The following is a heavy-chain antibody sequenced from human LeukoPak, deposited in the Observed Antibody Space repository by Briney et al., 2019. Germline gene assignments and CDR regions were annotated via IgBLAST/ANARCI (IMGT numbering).Heavy chain of an antibody. J-gene: IGHJ4*02. CDR2: INHSGST. V-gene: IGHV4-34*01. D-gene: IGHD3-10*01. CDR1: GGSFSGYY. Sequence: SETLSLTCAVYGGSFSGYYWSWIRQPPGKGLEWIGEINHSGSTNYNPSLKSRVTISVGTSKNQFSLKLSSVTAGDTAVYYCARRKDYYGWGTYYGRGIFDYWGQGTLVTVSS. CDR3: ARRKDYYGWGTYYGRGIFDY.